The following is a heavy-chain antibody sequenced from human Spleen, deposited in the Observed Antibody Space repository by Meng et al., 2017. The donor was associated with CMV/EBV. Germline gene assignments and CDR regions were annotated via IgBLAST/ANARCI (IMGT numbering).Heavy chain of an antibody. CDR1: RYS. Sequence: RYSMNWVRQAPGKGLEWVSSISGSSTYIYYADSVKGRFTISRDNAKNSLSLQMNSLRAEDTAVYYCARERRAYCSGDSCNSRGWFDPWGQGTLVTVSS. J-gene: IGHJ5*02. CDR3: ARERRAYCSGDSCNSRGWFDP. D-gene: IGHD2-15*01. CDR2: ISGSSTYI. V-gene: IGHV3-21*01.